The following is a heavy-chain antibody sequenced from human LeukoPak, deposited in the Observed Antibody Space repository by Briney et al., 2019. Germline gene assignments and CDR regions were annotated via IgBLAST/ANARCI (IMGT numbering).Heavy chain of an antibody. J-gene: IGHJ4*02. CDR3: AKVPNGGNSLYYFDY. D-gene: IGHD4-23*01. CDR1: GFTFSSYA. V-gene: IGHV3-23*01. CDR2: ISGSGGST. Sequence: GGSLRLSCAASGFTFSSYAMSWVRQAPGKGLEWVSAISGSGGSTHYADSVKGRFTISRDNSKNTLYLQMNSLRAEDTAVYYCAKVPNGGNSLYYFDYWGQGTLVTVSS.